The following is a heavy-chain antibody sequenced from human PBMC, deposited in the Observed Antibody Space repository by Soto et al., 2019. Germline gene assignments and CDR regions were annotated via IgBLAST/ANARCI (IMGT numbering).Heavy chain of an antibody. Sequence: GASVKVSCKASGYTFTSYDINWVRQATGQGLEWMGWMHPNSGNTGYAQKFQGRVTMTRNTSISTDYMELSSLRSEDTAVYYCAMSRHCNNGVCYNYYYYYMDVWGQGTMVTVSS. CDR2: MHPNSGNT. CDR3: AMSRHCNNGVCYNYYYYYMDV. V-gene: IGHV1-8*01. CDR1: GYTFTSYD. J-gene: IGHJ6*02. D-gene: IGHD2-8*01.